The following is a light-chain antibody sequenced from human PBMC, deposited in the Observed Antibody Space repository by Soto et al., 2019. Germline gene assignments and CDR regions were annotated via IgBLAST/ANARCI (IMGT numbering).Light chain of an antibody. J-gene: IGKJ1*01. CDR1: QSLSRIY. CDR3: QRYGSSNT. Sequence: EIVLTQSPGSLSLSPGESATLSCRASQSLSRIYVAWYQQRPGQAPGLLIYGASSRATGIPDRFSGSGSGTDFSLTISRLEPEDFAVYYCQRYGSSNTFGQGTKVDIK. V-gene: IGKV3-20*01. CDR2: GAS.